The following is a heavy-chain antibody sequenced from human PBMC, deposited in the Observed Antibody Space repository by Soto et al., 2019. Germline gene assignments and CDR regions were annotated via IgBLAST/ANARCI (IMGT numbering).Heavy chain of an antibody. CDR2: ISYDGEKE. Sequence: GGSLRLSCAASGFAFRSFGMNWVRQSPGKGLEWVALISYDGEKEYYADSVKGRFTISRDNSDNTLFLRMSSLTSDDSGFYFCAKAGFTVFGKWFDPWGQGTRVTVSS. CDR3: AKAGFTVFGKWFDP. V-gene: IGHV3-30*18. D-gene: IGHD3-3*01. CDR1: GFAFRSFG. J-gene: IGHJ5*02.